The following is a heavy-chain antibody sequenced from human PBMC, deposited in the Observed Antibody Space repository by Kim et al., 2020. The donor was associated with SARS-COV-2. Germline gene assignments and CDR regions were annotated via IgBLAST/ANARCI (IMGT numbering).Heavy chain of an antibody. J-gene: IGHJ2*01. CDR3: ARVTIQPRPWYFGL. D-gene: IGHD5-18*01. V-gene: IGHV3-72*01. Sequence: ASSVEGKFTISRDDSKNSMYLQMSSLNSESTAVYYCARVTIQPRPWYFGLWGRGTLVAVSS.